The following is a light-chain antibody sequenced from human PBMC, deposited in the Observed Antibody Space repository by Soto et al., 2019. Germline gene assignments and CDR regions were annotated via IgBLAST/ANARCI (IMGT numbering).Light chain of an antibody. Sequence: EIVLTQSPGTLSLSPGERATLSCRASQSVSSSYLARYQQKPGQAPRLLIYGASSRATGIPDRFSGSGSGTDFTLTISRLEREDLAVYYCQQYGSSPPYTFGQGNKLEIK. CDR2: GAS. J-gene: IGKJ2*01. CDR1: QSVSSSY. V-gene: IGKV3-20*01. CDR3: QQYGSSPPYT.